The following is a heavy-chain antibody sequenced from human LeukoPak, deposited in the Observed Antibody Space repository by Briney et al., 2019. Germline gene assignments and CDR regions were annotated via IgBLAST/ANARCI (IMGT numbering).Heavy chain of an antibody. CDR2: ISGSGGST. J-gene: IGHJ4*02. CDR1: GFTVSSNY. CDR3: AKSGLPPVVTPGRGIHFFDN. V-gene: IGHV3-23*01. Sequence: QPGGSLRLSCAASGFTVSSNYMNWVRQAPGKGLEWVSVISGSGGSTYYADSVKGRFIISRDNSRNTLALQIISLRAEDTAIYCAKSGLPPVVTPGRGIHFFDNWGQGILVTVSS. D-gene: IGHD4-23*01.